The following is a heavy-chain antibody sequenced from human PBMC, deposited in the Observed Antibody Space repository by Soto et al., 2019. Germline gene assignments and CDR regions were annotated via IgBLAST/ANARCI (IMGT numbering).Heavy chain of an antibody. J-gene: IGHJ6*02. CDR3: ERETSITIFGVVISDYGYYGMDV. CDR1: GGTFSSYA. Sequence: GASVKVSCKASGGTFSSYAISLVRQAPGQGLEWMGGIIPIFGTANYAQKFQGRVTITADESTSTAYMELSSLRSEDTAVYYCERETSITIFGVVISDYGYYGMDVWGQGTTVTVSS. D-gene: IGHD3-3*01. V-gene: IGHV1-69*13. CDR2: IIPIFGTA.